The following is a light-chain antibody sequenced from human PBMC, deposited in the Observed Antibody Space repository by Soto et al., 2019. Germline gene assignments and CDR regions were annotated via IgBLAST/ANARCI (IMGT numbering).Light chain of an antibody. CDR1: QSVTSAS. Sequence: ENVLTQSPDTLSLSPGERATLSCRASQSVTSASIAWYQQKPGQAPSLLIYDASTRATGIPDRFSGSGSGTDFTLTISRLEPEDFAVYHCQQYGSSPWTFGQGTKVDIK. J-gene: IGKJ1*01. CDR2: DAS. CDR3: QQYGSSPWT. V-gene: IGKV3-20*01.